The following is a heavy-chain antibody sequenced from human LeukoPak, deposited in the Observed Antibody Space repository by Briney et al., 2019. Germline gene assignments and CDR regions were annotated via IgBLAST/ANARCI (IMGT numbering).Heavy chain of an antibody. Sequence: SETLSLTCAVYGGSFSGYYWSWIRQPPGEGLEWIGEINHSGSTNYNPSLKSRVTISVDTSKNQFSLKLSSVTAADTAVYYCAREGAGNYYDSSGYYPTGGYDYWGQGTLVTVSS. D-gene: IGHD3-22*01. CDR3: AREGAGNYYDSSGYYPTGGYDY. V-gene: IGHV4-34*01. J-gene: IGHJ4*02. CDR2: INHSGST. CDR1: GGSFSGYY.